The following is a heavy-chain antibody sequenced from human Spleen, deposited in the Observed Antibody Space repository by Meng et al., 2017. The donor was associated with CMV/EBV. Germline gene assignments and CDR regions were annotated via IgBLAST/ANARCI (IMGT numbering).Heavy chain of an antibody. D-gene: IGHD2-2*01. CDR3: ANLLPGETSSGYCSGTNCFYFDY. CDR1: GFNFRDYW. J-gene: IGHJ4*02. Sequence: GGSLRLSCAVSGFNFRDYWMTWVRQAPGKGLEWVANMRQDGSEKYYVDSVKGRFTISRDNANNSLFLQMSSLRPEDTAVYYCANLLPGETSSGYCSGTNCFYFDYWGQGTLVTVSS. V-gene: IGHV3-7*01. CDR2: MRQDGSEK.